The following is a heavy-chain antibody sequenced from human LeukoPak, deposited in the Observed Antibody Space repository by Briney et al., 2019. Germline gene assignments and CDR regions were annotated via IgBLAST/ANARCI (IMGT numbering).Heavy chain of an antibody. CDR3: ARSLDYGDYYAAFDI. CDR2: IYHSGST. D-gene: IGHD4-17*01. J-gene: IGHJ3*02. V-gene: IGHV4-4*02. Sequence: SGTLSLTCAVSGGSISSSNWWSWVRQPPGKGLEWIGEIYHSGSTNYNPSLKSRVTISVDKSKNQFSLKLSSVTAADTAVYYCARSLDYGDYYAAFDIWGQGTMVTVSS. CDR1: GGSISSSNW.